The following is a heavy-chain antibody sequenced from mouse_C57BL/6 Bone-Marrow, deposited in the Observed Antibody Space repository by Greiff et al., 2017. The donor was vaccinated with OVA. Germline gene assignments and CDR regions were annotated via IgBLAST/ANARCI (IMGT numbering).Heavy chain of an antibody. V-gene: IGHV1-20*01. J-gene: IGHJ1*03. Sequence: VQLQQSGPELVKPGDSVKISCKASGYSFTGYFMNWVMQSHGKSLEWIGRINPYNGDTFSNQKFKGKATLTVDKSSSTAHMELRSLTSEDSAVYYCARRTNWYFDVWGTGTTVTVSS. CDR1: GYSFTGYF. CDR2: INPYNGDT. CDR3: ARRTNWYFDV.